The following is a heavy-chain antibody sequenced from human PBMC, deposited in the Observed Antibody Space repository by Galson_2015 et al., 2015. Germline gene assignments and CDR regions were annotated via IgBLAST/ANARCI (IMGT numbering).Heavy chain of an antibody. J-gene: IGHJ6*02. Sequence: SVKVSCKASGYSLTDNYVHWVRQAPGQGLEWMGRINPNSGDTDYSQKFQGRITVTGDASTSTAYVEMSSLRSDDTAVYYCARAKSGIHYPYYNGLDVWGQGTPVTVSS. CDR1: GYSLTDNY. CDR3: ARAKSGIHYPYYNGLDV. D-gene: IGHD1-26*01. CDR2: INPNSGDT. V-gene: IGHV1-2*06.